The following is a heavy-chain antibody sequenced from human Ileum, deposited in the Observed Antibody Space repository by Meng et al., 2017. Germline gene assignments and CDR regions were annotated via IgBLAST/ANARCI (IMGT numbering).Heavy chain of an antibody. CDR2: IFQSGRT. Sequence: QVPLGESGPRLVKPSGTLSLTCAVSGTWWSWVRQPPGKGLEWIGEIFQSGRTNYNPSLKSRVTISIDKSKSQISLQLSAVTAADTAVYSCATSNDRDVYYLGYWGQGTLVTVSS. CDR1: GTW. V-gene: IGHV4-4*02. D-gene: IGHD3-22*01. CDR3: ATSNDRDVYYLGY. J-gene: IGHJ4*02.